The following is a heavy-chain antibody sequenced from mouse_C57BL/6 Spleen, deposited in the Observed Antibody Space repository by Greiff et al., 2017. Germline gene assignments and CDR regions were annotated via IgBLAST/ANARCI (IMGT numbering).Heavy chain of an antibody. Sequence: EVQGVESGGGLVQPKGSLKLSCAASGFTFNTYAMHWVRQAPGKGLEWVARIRSKSSNYATYYADSVKDRFTISRDDSQSMLYLQMNNLKTEDTAMYYCVREDDYDVGFAYWGQGTLVTVSA. V-gene: IGHV10-3*01. D-gene: IGHD2-4*01. CDR3: VREDDYDVGFAY. CDR2: IRSKSSNYAT. CDR1: GFTFNTYA. J-gene: IGHJ3*01.